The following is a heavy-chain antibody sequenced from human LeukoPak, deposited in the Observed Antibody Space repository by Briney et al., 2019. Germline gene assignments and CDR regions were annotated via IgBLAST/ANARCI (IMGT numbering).Heavy chain of an antibody. CDR3: TTGMYSSGWL. CDR2: IKSKTDGGTA. J-gene: IGHJ4*02. CDR1: GFTFSNAW. V-gene: IGHV3-15*01. Sequence: GGSLRLSCAASGFTFSNAWVSWIRQAPGKGLEWIGRIKSKTDGGTADYAAPVKGRFSISRDDSKNTLHLQMNSLKTEDTAVYYCTTGMYSSGWLWGQGTLVTVSS. D-gene: IGHD6-19*01.